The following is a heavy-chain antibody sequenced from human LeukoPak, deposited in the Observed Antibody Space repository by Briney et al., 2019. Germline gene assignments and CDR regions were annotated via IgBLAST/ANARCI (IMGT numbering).Heavy chain of an antibody. D-gene: IGHD2-2*01. Sequence: SETLSLTCAVSGDSISSGDYSWSWIRQPSGKGLGWIGYVFHSGHSYYNPSLKSRVTISVDTSKNQFSLKLSSVTAADTAVYYCARHFCSSISCSDAFDIWGQGTTVTV. V-gene: IGHV4-30-2*01. J-gene: IGHJ3*02. CDR3: ARHFCSSISCSDAFDI. CDR2: VFHSGHS. CDR1: GDSISSGDYS.